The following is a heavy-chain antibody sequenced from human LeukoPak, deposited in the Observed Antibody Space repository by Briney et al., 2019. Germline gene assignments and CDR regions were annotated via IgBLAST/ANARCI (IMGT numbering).Heavy chain of an antibody. CDR1: GFAFSTYW. Sequence: GGSLRLSCAASGFAFSTYWMHWVRQAPGKGLVWVSRIDSDGRIRTYADSVKGRFTISRDNSKNSLSLQMNSLRAEDTALYYCARKYYYDTSGYYDDYWGQGTLVTVSS. CDR3: ARKYYYDTSGYYDDY. J-gene: IGHJ4*02. D-gene: IGHD3-22*01. V-gene: IGHV3-74*01. CDR2: IDSDGRIR.